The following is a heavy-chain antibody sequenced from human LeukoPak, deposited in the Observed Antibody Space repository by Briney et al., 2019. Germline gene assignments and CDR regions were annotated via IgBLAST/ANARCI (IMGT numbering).Heavy chain of an antibody. Sequence: GGSLRLSCAASGFTFSDYYMSWIRQAPGKGLEWVASINQDGSEKYYGDSVRGRFTISRDNAKNSLYLQMNGLRGDDTAVYYCATSRNSASDYWGQGTLVTVSS. J-gene: IGHJ4*02. CDR1: GFTFSDYY. CDR2: INQDGSEK. CDR3: ATSRNSASDY. V-gene: IGHV3-7*05. D-gene: IGHD4-11*01.